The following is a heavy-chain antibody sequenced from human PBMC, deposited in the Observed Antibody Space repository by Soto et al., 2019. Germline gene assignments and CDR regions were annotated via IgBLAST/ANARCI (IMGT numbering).Heavy chain of an antibody. V-gene: IGHV4-59*01. J-gene: IGHJ5*02. CDR3: ARDSGINWFDP. CDR1: GGSISSYY. D-gene: IGHD6-19*01. CDR2: IYNSGST. Sequence: QVQLQESGPGLVKPSETLSLTCTVSGGSISSYYWSWIRQPPGKGLEWIGHIYNSGSTNYNPSLESRVTISVDTSKNHFSLNLSSVTAADTAVYYCARDSGINWFDPWGQGTLVTVSS.